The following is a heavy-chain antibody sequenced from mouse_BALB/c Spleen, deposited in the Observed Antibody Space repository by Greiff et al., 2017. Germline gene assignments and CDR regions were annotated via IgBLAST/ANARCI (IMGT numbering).Heavy chain of an antibody. V-gene: IGHV5-4*02. Sequence: EVKVVESGGGLVKPGGSLKLSCAASGFTFSDYYMYWVRQTPEKRLEWVATISDGGSYTYYPDSVKGRFTISRDNAKNNLYLQMSSLKSEDTAMYYCASLYSDFDVWGAGTTVTVSS. D-gene: IGHD2-3*01. CDR2: ISDGGSYT. CDR1: GFTFSDYY. J-gene: IGHJ1*01. CDR3: ASLYSDFDV.